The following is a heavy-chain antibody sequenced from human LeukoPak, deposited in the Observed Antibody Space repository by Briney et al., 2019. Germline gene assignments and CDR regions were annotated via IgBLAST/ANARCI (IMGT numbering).Heavy chain of an antibody. CDR1: GFTFSYYA. CDR3: AKAFYYGLVYNYKTFDS. Sequence: GESLRLSCAASGFTFSYYAMSWVRQAPGGGLEWVSGITGTDGSTYYADSVKGRFTISRDNSKSTLYLQMNSLRAEDTALYYCAKAFYYGLVYNYKTFDSCGQGTLVTVSS. D-gene: IGHD3-10*01. J-gene: IGHJ4*02. V-gene: IGHV3-23*01. CDR2: ITGTDGST.